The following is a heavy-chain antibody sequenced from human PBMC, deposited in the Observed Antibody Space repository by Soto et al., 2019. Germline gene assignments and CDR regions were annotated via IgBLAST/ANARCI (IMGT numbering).Heavy chain of an antibody. J-gene: IGHJ6*03. V-gene: IGHV4-4*02. CDR1: GGSISSRNR. D-gene: IGHD2-2*01. CDR3: ANTRGLGLMDA. CDR2: VSHSGSN. Sequence: QVHLLESGPGLVEPSGTLSLTCTVSGGSISSRNRWSWVRQSPGKGLEWIGEVSHSGSNNSNPSLKGRVTISLDKSNNQFSLNLESMTAADAAVYFCANTRGLGLMDAWGKGTTVVVSS.